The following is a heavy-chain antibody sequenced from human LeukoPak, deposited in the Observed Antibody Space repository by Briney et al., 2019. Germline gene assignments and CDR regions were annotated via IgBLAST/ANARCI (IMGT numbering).Heavy chain of an antibody. V-gene: IGHV1-18*01. CDR2: ISAYNGNT. D-gene: IGHD2-2*02. J-gene: IGHJ4*02. Sequence: ASVKVSCKASGGTFSSYAISWVRQAPGQGLEWMGWISAYNGNTNYAQKLQGRVTMTTDTSTSTAYMELRSLRSDDTAVYYCARAAAGIVVVPAAISDYWGQGTLVTVSS. CDR1: GGTFSSYA. CDR3: ARAAAGIVVVPAAISDY.